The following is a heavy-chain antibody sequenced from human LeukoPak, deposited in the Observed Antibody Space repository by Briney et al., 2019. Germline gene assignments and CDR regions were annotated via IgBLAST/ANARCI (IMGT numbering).Heavy chain of an antibody. Sequence: ASVKVSCKASGYSFNDKYLHWVRQAPGQGLEWMGSINPNSGGTNYAQKFQGRVTMTTDTSMSTAYMELSRLTFDDTAVYYCARAGGRSWFDPWGQGTLVTVSS. CDR3: ARAGGRSWFDP. CDR2: INPNSGGT. CDR1: GYSFNDKY. J-gene: IGHJ5*02. V-gene: IGHV1-2*02.